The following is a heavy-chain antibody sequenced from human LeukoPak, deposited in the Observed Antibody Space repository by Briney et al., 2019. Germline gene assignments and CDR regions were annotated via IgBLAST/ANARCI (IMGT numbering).Heavy chain of an antibody. V-gene: IGHV4-61*02. D-gene: IGHD1-7*01. J-gene: IGHJ5*02. Sequence: SETLSLTCTVSGGSISSGSYYWSWIRQPAGKGLEWIGRIYTSGSTNYNPSLKSRVTISVDTSKNQFSLKLSSVTAADTAVYYCARDTAGELRGWFDPWGQGTLVTVSS. CDR2: IYTSGST. CDR3: ARDTAGELRGWFDP. CDR1: GGSISSGSYY.